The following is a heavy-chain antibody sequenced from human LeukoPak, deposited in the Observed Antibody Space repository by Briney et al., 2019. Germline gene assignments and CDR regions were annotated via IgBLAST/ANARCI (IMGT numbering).Heavy chain of an antibody. D-gene: IGHD1-26*01. V-gene: IGHV3-23*01. CDR2: ISDSGDRT. CDR3: ARDKTAILDLRGIIDY. Sequence: GGSLRLSCAASGFTFSSYAMSWVRQAPGKGLEWVSAISDSGDRTHYADSVKGRFTISRDNSKNTLFLQMNSLRAEDTAVYYCARDKTAILDLRGIIDYWGQGTLVTVSS. J-gene: IGHJ4*02. CDR1: GFTFSSYA.